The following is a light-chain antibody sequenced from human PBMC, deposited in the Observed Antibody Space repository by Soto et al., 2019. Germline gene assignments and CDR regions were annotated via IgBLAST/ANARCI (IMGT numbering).Light chain of an antibody. CDR2: DAS. J-gene: IGKJ1*01. Sequence: EIVLTQSPATLSLSPGERAALSYRASQSVSTFLAWYQHKPGQAPRLLIYDASNRATGIPARFSGSGSGTDFTLTISSLEPEDFAVYYCQQRSHCWTFGQGTKVEIK. CDR3: QQRSHCWT. V-gene: IGKV3-11*01. CDR1: QSVSTF.